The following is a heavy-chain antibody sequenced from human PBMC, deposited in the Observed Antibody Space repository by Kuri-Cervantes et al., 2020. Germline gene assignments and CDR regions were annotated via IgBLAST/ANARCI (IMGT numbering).Heavy chain of an antibody. J-gene: IGHJ4*02. D-gene: IGHD2-2*01. CDR2: ISYDGSDK. V-gene: IGHV3-30*03. CDR1: GFTFSAYG. CDR3: ARDWRYCSSTSCYAVRQGSFDY. Sequence: GGSLRLSCAASGFTFSAYGMHWVRQAPGKGLEWVAVISYDGSDKYYADSVKGRFTISRDNSKNTLYLQMNSLRAEDTAVYYCARDWRYCSSTSCYAVRQGSFDYWGQGTLVTVSS.